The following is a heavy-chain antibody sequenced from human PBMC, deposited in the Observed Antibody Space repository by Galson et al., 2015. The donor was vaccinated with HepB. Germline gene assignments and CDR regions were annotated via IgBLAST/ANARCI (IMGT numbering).Heavy chain of an antibody. CDR3: AKDRSYYDFWSGYSIYYYGMDV. CDR2: FSGSGGST. Sequence: SLRLSCAASGFTFSSYAMSWVRQAPGKGLEWVSAFSGSGGSTYYADSVKGRFTISRDNSKNTLYLQMNSLRAEDTAVYYCAKDRSYYDFWSGYSIYYYGMDVWGQGTTVTVSS. D-gene: IGHD3-3*01. V-gene: IGHV3-23*01. CDR1: GFTFSSYA. J-gene: IGHJ6*02.